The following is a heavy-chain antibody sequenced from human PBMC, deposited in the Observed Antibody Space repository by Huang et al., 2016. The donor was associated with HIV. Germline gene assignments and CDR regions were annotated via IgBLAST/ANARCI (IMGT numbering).Heavy chain of an antibody. CDR1: GSTFTNYG. D-gene: IGHD2-21*02. J-gene: IGHJ3*02. CDR2: SNTDTGKP. Sequence: QVQLVQSGSELKKPGASVKVSCKASGSTFTNYGVHWVRQAPGQGLEWLGLSNTDTGKPRYAQGLTGRFVFSLYTSVNTAYLQISSLKAADSAIYYCVRVRRVMDTYCVADCSTLEAFDIWGQGTVVTVSA. V-gene: IGHV7-4-1*02. CDR3: VRVRRVMDTYCVADCSTLEAFDI.